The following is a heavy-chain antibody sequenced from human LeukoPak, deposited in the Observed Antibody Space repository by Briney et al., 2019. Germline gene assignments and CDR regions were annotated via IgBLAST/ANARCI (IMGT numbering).Heavy chain of an antibody. J-gene: IGHJ4*01. CDR2: ISSTSTYI. V-gene: IGHV3-21*01. Sequence: GGSLRLSCAASEFTFSRYSMNWVRQAPGKGLEWVSTISSTSTYIYYADSVRGRFTISRDNTKNSVDLQMNSLRADDTAVYYCTRDVPLSQPGGFDYWGHGSLVTVSS. CDR3: TRDVPLSQPGGFDY. CDR1: EFTFSRYS. D-gene: IGHD6-13*01.